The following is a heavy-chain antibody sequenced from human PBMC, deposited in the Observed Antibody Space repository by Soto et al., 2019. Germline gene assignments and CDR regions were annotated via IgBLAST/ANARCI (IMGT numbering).Heavy chain of an antibody. CDR3: ARDVVRSTAGDS. V-gene: IGHV1-69*01. Sequence: QLQLVQSGTKVKEPGSSVKVSCKASGGTFSTSSFVWVRQGPGQGLEWMGGIIPIFTRTNFAQKFQGRVTFSADESTRTTYMELRSLTSEDTAIYYCARDVVRSTAGDSWGQGTLVTVSS. CDR1: GGTFSTSS. J-gene: IGHJ4*02. CDR2: IIPIFTRT. D-gene: IGHD2-15*01.